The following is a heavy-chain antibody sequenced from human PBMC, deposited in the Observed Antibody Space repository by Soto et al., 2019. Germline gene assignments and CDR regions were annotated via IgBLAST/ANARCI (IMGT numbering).Heavy chain of an antibody. CDR3: ASLIEVAGNIRY. CDR1: GYSISSGYY. Sequence: PSETLSLTCAVSGYSISSGYYWGWIRQPPGKGLEWIGSIYHSGSTYYNPSLKSRVTISVDTSKNQFSLKLSSVTAADTAVYYCASLIEVAGNIRYWGQGTLVTVSS. J-gene: IGHJ4*02. V-gene: IGHV4-38-2*01. CDR2: IYHSGST. D-gene: IGHD6-19*01.